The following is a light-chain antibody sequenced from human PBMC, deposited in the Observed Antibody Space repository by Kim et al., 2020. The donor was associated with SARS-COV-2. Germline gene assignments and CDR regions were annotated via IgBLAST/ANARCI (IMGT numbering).Light chain of an antibody. Sequence: RGAIFGTGSGCNIGAGSDLHWYRHIPGTAPKLLIYGNSNRPSGVPDRFSGSKSGTSASLAITGLQAEDEADYYCQSYDSSLSGVVFGGGTQLTVL. J-gene: IGLJ2*01. CDR1: GCNIGAGSD. CDR3: QSYDSSLSGVV. CDR2: GNS. V-gene: IGLV1-40*01.